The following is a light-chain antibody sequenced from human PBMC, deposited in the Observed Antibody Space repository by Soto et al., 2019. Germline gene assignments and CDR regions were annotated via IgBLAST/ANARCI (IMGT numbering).Light chain of an antibody. J-gene: IGLJ2*01. CDR3: SSYSDSNNLV. V-gene: IGLV2-8*01. CDR2: EFN. Sequence: QSVLTQPPSASGSHGQSVTISCTGTSSDVGGYNFVSWYQQHPGKAPKLMIYEFNKRPSGVPNRFSGSKSGNTASLTVSGLQAEDEADYYCSSYSDSNNLVFGGGTKLTVL. CDR1: SSDVGGYNF.